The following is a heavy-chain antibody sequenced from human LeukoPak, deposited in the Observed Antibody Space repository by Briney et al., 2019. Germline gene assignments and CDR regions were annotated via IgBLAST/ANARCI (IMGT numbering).Heavy chain of an antibody. CDR3: VACSGWYADY. Sequence: SQTLSLTCTVSGGSISSGSYYWSWIQQPAGKGLEWIGRIYTSGSTNYNPSLKSRVTISVDTSKNQFSLKLSSVTAADTAVYYCVACSGWYADYWGQGTLVTVSS. CDR1: GGSISSGSYY. J-gene: IGHJ4*02. D-gene: IGHD6-19*01. CDR2: IYTSGST. V-gene: IGHV4-61*02.